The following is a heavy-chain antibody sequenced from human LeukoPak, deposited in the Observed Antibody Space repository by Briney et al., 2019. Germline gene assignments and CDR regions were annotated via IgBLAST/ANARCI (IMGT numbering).Heavy chain of an antibody. CDR1: GFSLSTSGMR. V-gene: IGHV2-70*04. J-gene: IGHJ4*02. CDR3: AREGGIMITFGGVIEPYYFDY. CDR2: IDWDDDK. D-gene: IGHD3-16*02. Sequence: SGPTLVNPTQTLTLTCTFSGFSLSTSGMRVGWIRQPPGKALEWLARIDWDDDKFYRTSLKTRLTISKDTSKNQVVLTMTNMDPVDTATYYCAREGGIMITFGGVIEPYYFDYWGQGTLVTVSS.